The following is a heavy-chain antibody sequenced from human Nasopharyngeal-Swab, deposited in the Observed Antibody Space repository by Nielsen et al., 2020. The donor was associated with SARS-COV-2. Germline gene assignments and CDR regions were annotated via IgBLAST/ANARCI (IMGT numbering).Heavy chain of an antibody. Sequence: SETLSLTCTVSGGSISSSSYYWGWLRQPPGKGLEWIGSIYYSGSTYYNPSLKSRVTISVDTSKNQFPLKLGSVTAADTAVYYCARHQEFTIFGVVIRGAFDIWGQGTMVTVSS. D-gene: IGHD3-3*01. V-gene: IGHV4-39*01. CDR2: IYYSGST. CDR1: GGSISSSSYY. CDR3: ARHQEFTIFGVVIRGAFDI. J-gene: IGHJ3*02.